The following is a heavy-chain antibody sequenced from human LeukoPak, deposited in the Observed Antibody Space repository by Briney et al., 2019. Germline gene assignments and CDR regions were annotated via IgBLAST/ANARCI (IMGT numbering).Heavy chain of an antibody. CDR2: IFYTGTT. Sequence: SETLSPTCTVSGGSVSGYYWSWIRQPPGKGLEYIGYIFYTGTTLYSPSLKTRVTMSVDTPENQFSLKLGSVTAADTAVYYCARHDVVPVIRRGFDFWGQGTLVTVSS. CDR3: ARHDVVPVIRRGFDF. CDR1: GGSVSGYY. J-gene: IGHJ4*02. V-gene: IGHV4-59*08. D-gene: IGHD2-21*02.